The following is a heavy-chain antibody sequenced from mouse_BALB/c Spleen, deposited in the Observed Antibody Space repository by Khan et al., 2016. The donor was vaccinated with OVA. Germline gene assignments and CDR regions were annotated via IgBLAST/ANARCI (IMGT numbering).Heavy chain of an antibody. CDR1: GFTFSTYA. CDR3: ARSAYGNFAY. J-gene: IGHJ3*01. V-gene: IGHV5-9-3*01. Sequence: EVKLVESGGGLVKPGGSLKLSCAASGFTFSTYAMSWVRQTPEKRLEWVATISSDGDYTYYPDNVTGRFTISRDNAKNTLYLQMSSLRSEDTAMYYCARSAYGNFAYGGQGTLVTVSA. D-gene: IGHD2-1*01. CDR2: ISSDGDYT.